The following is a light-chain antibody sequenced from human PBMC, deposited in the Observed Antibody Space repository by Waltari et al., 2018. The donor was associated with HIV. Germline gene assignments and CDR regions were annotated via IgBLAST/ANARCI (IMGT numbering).Light chain of an antibody. Sequence: EVVMTQSPASLSVSPGESATLYCRASQSVSSDLAWYQQKPGQAPRILIYGASTRAAAFPPRFSGSGSGTQFSLTITNLQSEDFALYYCQQYNTWPLTFGGGTKVEI. V-gene: IGKV3-15*01. J-gene: IGKJ4*01. CDR1: QSVSSD. CDR2: GAS. CDR3: QQYNTWPLT.